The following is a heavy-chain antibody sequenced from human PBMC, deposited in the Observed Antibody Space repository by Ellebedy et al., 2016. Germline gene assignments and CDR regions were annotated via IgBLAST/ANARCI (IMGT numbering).Heavy chain of an antibody. CDR3: ANPYCSSTSCYIWGGLGSDYYYYGMDV. CDR1: GFTFSSYA. Sequence: GESLKISXAASGFTFSSYAMSWVRQAPGKGLEWVSAISGSGGSTYYADSVKGRFTISRDNSKNTLYLQMNSLRAEDTAVYYCANPYCSSTSCYIWGGLGSDYYYYGMDVWGQGTTVTVSS. J-gene: IGHJ6*02. V-gene: IGHV3-23*01. CDR2: ISGSGGST. D-gene: IGHD2-2*02.